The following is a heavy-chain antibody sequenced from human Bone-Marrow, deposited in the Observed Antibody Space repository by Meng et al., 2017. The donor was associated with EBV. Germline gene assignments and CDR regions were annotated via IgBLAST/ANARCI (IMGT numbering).Heavy chain of an antibody. J-gene: IGHJ4*02. CDR1: GYTFTSYG. V-gene: IGHV1-18*01. CDR2: ISAYNGNT. D-gene: IGHD2-15*01. Sequence: VSLVQSGAEVQKPGASVKVACKASGYTFTSYGISWVRQAPGQGLEWMGWISAYNGNTNYAQKLQGRVTMTTDTSTSTAYMELRSLRSDDTAVYYCASEGYCSGASCYSDYWGQGTLVTVSS. CDR3: ASEGYCSGASCYSDY.